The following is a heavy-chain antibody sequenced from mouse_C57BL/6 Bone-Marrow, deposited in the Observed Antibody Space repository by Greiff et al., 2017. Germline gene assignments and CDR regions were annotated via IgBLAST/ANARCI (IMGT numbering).Heavy chain of an antibody. J-gene: IGHJ1*03. CDR1: GYAFTNYL. D-gene: IGHD1-1*01. CDR2: IHPGSGGT. CDR3: AREGYYYPLSFEV. V-gene: IGHV1-54*01. Sequence: QVQLQQSGAELVRPGTSVKVSCKASGYAFTNYLIEWVKQRPEQGLEWIGVIHPGSGGTNYNAQFKGKATLTADKSSSTAYMQLRSLKSEDSAVYFCAREGYYYPLSFEVWGTGTTVTVSS.